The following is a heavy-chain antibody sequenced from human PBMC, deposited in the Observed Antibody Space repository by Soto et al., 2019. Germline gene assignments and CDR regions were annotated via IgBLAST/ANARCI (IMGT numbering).Heavy chain of an antibody. D-gene: IGHD3-22*01. Sequence: PGESLKISCKGSGYSFTSYWISWVRQMPGKGLEWMGRIDPSDSYTNYSPSFQGHVTISADKSISTAYLQWSSLKASDTAMYYCARRGGDSSGYYPISDAFDIWGQGTMVTVSS. CDR3: ARRGGDSSGYYPISDAFDI. V-gene: IGHV5-10-1*01. J-gene: IGHJ3*02. CDR1: GYSFTSYW. CDR2: IDPSDSYT.